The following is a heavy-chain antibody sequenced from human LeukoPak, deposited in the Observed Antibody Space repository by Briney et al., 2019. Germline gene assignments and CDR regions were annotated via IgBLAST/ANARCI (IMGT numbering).Heavy chain of an antibody. D-gene: IGHD2-2*01. Sequence: GGSLRLSCAASGFTFSSYSMDWVRQAPGKGLEWVSSISSSSSYIYYADSVKGRFTISRDNAKNSLYLQMNSLRAEDTAVYYCARDFGYCSSTSCPRAFDIWGQGTMVTVSS. V-gene: IGHV3-21*01. J-gene: IGHJ3*02. CDR2: ISSSSSYI. CDR1: GFTFSSYS. CDR3: ARDFGYCSSTSCPRAFDI.